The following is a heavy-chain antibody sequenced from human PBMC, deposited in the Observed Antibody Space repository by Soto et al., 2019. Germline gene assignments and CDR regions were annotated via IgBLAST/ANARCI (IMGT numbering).Heavy chain of an antibody. CDR2: ITFSGNNV. CDR3: ARVSWREKYGMDV. V-gene: IGHV3-11*01. CDR1: EFTFSDSY. Sequence: GGSLSLSCASSEFTFSDSYMSWIRQAPGKGLEWISYITFSGNNVYYADSLKGRFTISRDNAKNSLYLQMNRLRAEDTAVYYCARVSWREKYGMDVWGQGNTVTVSS. J-gene: IGHJ6*02.